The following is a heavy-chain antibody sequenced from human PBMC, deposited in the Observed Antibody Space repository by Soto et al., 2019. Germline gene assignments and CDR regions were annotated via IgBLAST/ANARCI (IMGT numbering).Heavy chain of an antibody. CDR2: INPSGGST. J-gene: IGHJ6*02. V-gene: IGHV1-46*01. Sequence: ASVKVSCKASGYTFTSYYMHWVRQAPGQGLEWMGIINPSGGSTSYAQKFQGRVTMTRDTSTSTVYMELSSLRSEDTAVYYCARGGIAAAGTSVPGYYGMDVWGQGTTVTVSS. CDR3: ARGGIAAAGTSVPGYYGMDV. D-gene: IGHD6-13*01. CDR1: GYTFTSYY.